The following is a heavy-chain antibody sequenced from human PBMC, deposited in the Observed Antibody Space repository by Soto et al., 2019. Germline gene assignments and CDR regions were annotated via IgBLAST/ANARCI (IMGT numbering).Heavy chain of an antibody. CDR1: GGTFSSYA. J-gene: IGHJ3*02. Sequence: SVKVSCKXSGGTFSSYAISWVRQAPGQGLEWMGGIIPIFGTANYAQKFQGRVTITADESTSTAYMELSSLRSEDTAVYYCAREGVGAHSNDAFDIWGQGTMVTVSS. V-gene: IGHV1-69*13. CDR2: IIPIFGTA. D-gene: IGHD1-26*01. CDR3: AREGVGAHSNDAFDI.